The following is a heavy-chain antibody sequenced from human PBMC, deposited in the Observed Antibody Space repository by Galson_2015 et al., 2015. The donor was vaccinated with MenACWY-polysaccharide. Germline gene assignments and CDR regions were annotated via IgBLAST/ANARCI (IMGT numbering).Heavy chain of an antibody. J-gene: IGHJ5*02. V-gene: IGHV3-7*04. CDR3: ARGQKTLGP. Sequence: SLRLSCAASGFTFGGYWMSWVRQAPGKGLEWVANIKQDGSENYYVDSVKGRITISRDNAKNSLYLQMNSLRAEDTAVYYCARGQKTLGPWGQGTLVTVSS. CDR1: GFTFGGYW. CDR2: IKQDGSEN.